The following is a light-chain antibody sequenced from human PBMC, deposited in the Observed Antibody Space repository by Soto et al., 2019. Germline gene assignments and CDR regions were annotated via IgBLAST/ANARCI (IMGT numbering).Light chain of an antibody. V-gene: IGKV1-5*01. J-gene: IGKJ1*01. CDR3: QQYNSYPWT. Sequence: DIQMTQSPSTLSASVGDRVTITCRASQSISSWLAWYQQKPGKAPKLLIYDASSLESGVPSRFSGSESGKEFTLTISRLQPDDFATYYCQQYNSYPWTFGQGTKVEIK. CDR2: DAS. CDR1: QSISSW.